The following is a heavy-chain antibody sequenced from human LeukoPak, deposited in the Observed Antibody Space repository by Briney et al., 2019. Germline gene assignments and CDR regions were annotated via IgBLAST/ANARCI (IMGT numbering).Heavy chain of an antibody. Sequence: SETLSLTCIVSGGSISSGTYYWGWIRQPPGKRLEWIGIIYYTGTTYYYNPSLRSRVTISLDKSKNQFSLKLRSVTATDTALYYCARYSSSDAFDIWGQGTMVTVSS. J-gene: IGHJ3*02. V-gene: IGHV4-39*01. D-gene: IGHD6-19*01. CDR2: IYYTGTTY. CDR1: GGSISSGTYY. CDR3: ARYSSSDAFDI.